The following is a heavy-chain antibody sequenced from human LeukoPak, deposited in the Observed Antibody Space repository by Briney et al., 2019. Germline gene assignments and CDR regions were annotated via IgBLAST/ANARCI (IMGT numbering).Heavy chain of an antibody. Sequence: SETLSLTCTVSGGSISSYYWSWIRQPPRKGLLGFGCIYYSGSTNYNPSLKSRVTIAVDTTNNQFSLLLSSVDAADTAVDYCERDRSIAARSVRYYYMDVWGKGTTVTVSS. D-gene: IGHD6-6*01. V-gene: IGHV4-59*01. CDR3: ERDRSIAARSVRYYYMDV. CDR1: GGSISSYY. J-gene: IGHJ6*03. CDR2: IYYSGST.